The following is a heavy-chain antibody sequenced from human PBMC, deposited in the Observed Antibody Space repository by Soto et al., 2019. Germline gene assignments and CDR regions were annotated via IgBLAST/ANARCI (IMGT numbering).Heavy chain of an antibody. D-gene: IGHD5-12*01. CDR2: IKSKTDGGTT. CDR1: GFTFSNAW. V-gene: IGHV3-15*01. Sequence: GGSLRLSCAASGFTFSNAWMSWVRQAPGKGLEWVGRIKSKTDGGTTDYAAPVKGRFTISRDDSKNTLYLQMNSLKTKDTAVYYCTTGRDGYNPYYYYGMDVWGQGTTVTVSS. J-gene: IGHJ6*02. CDR3: TTGRDGYNPYYYYGMDV.